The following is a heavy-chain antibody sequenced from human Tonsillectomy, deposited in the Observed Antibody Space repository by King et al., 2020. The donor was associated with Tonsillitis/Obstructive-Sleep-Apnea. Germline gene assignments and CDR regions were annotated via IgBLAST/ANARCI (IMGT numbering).Heavy chain of an antibody. CDR2: ISSSGSTI. V-gene: IGHV3-48*03. D-gene: IGHD6-13*01. J-gene: IGHJ4*02. CDR1: GCTFRNYD. CDR3: RQQVYDH. Sequence: VQLVEAGGGLVQPGGSLRLSCAASGCTFRNYDMIWVRQAPGKGLEWISYISSSGSTIYYAESVKGRFSISRDNAKNFLYLQMNSLRAEDTAVYYCRQQVYDHWGQGTLVTVSS.